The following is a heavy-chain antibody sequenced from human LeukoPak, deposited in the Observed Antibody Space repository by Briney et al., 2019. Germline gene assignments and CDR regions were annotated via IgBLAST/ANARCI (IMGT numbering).Heavy chain of an antibody. Sequence: PGGSLRLSCAASGFTFSSYSMNWVRQAPGKGLEWVSSISSSSSYIYYADSVKGRFTISRDNANNSLYLQMNSLRAEDTAVYYCARGPLVVVVAATEYWFDPWGQGTLVTVSS. CDR1: GFTFSSYS. D-gene: IGHD2-15*01. CDR2: ISSSSSYI. V-gene: IGHV3-21*01. CDR3: ARGPLVVVVAATEYWFDP. J-gene: IGHJ5*02.